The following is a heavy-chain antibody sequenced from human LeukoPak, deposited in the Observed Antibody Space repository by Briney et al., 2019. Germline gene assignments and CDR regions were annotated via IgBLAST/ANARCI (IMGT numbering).Heavy chain of an antibody. CDR3: ARVTSYCSGGRCYSAVYYMDV. D-gene: IGHD2-15*01. J-gene: IGHJ6*03. CDR2: IYHSGST. V-gene: IGHV4-38-2*02. Sequence: SETLSLTCTVDGYSISSGYYWGWMRQPPGKGLEWIGSIYHSGSTYYNPSLKGRVTISVDTSKNQFSLKLSSVTAADTAVYYCARVTSYCSGGRCYSAVYYMDVWGKGTTVTVSS. CDR1: GYSISSGYY.